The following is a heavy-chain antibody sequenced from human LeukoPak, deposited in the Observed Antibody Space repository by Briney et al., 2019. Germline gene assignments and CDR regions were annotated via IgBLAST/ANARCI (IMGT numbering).Heavy chain of an antibody. CDR2: IRYDGSNK. CDR3: AKDGGSDPDSFDI. V-gene: IGHV3-30*02. D-gene: IGHD2-15*01. J-gene: IGHJ3*02. Sequence: GGSLRLSCAASGFIFNTYVMHWVRQAPGKGLEWLAFIRYDGSNKNYADSVKGRFTVSRDNTKNSLYLQMNSLRAEDTAVYYCAKDGGSDPDSFDIWGQGTMVTVSS. CDR1: GFIFNTYV.